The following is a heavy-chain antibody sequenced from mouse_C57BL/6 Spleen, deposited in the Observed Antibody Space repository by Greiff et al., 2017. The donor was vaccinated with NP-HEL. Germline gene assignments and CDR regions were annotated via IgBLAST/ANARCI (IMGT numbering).Heavy chain of an antibody. CDR2: IWRGGST. J-gene: IGHJ1*03. CDR3: AKSPLLGSSYWYFDV. Sequence: QVQLQQSGPGLVQPSQSLSITCTVSGFSLTSYGVHWVRQSPGKGLEWLGVIWRGGSTDYNAAFLSRLSITKDNSKSQVFFKMNSLQADDTAIYYCAKSPLLGSSYWYFDVWGTGTTVTVSS. D-gene: IGHD1-1*01. CDR1: GFSLTSYG. V-gene: IGHV2-5*01.